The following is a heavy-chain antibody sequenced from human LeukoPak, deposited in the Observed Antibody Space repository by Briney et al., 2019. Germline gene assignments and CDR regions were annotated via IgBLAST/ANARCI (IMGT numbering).Heavy chain of an antibody. D-gene: IGHD3-22*01. J-gene: IGHJ6*03. Sequence: SETLSLTCTVSGGSISSYYWSWIRQPPGKGLEWIGYIYYSGSTNYNPSLKSRVTISVDTSKNQFSLKLSSVTAADTAVYYCARAGYYYGRDYYYYYYMDVWGKGTTVTISS. CDR3: ARAGYYYGRDYYYYYYMDV. V-gene: IGHV4-59*01. CDR1: GGSISSYY. CDR2: IYYSGST.